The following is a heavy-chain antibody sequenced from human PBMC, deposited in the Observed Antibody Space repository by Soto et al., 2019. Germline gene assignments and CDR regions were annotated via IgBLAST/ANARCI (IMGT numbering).Heavy chain of an antibody. CDR1: GFTFSSYA. Sequence: GGSLRLSCAASGFTFSSYAMSWVRQAPGKGLEWVSAISGSGGSTYYADSVKGRFTISRDNSKNTLYLQMNSLRAEDTAVYYCAKDLARHDYGDYEGWFDPWGQGTLVTVSS. D-gene: IGHD4-17*01. V-gene: IGHV3-23*01. CDR3: AKDLARHDYGDYEGWFDP. J-gene: IGHJ5*02. CDR2: ISGSGGST.